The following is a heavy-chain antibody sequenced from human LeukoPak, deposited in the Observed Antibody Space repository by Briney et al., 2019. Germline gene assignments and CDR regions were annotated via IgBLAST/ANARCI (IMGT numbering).Heavy chain of an antibody. J-gene: IGHJ4*02. V-gene: IGHV3-23*01. CDR2: ISGSGGST. CDR1: GFTFSSYA. CDR3: AKDRFGGWFGELDY. D-gene: IGHD3-10*01. Sequence: GGSLRLSCAASGFTFSSYAMSWVRQAPGKGLEWVSAISGSGGSTYYADSVKGRFTISRDNSKNTLYLQMNSLRAEDAAVHYCAKDRFGGWFGELDYWGQGTLVTVSS.